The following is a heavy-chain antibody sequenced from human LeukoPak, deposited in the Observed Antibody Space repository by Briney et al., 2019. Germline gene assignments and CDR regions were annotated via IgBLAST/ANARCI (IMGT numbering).Heavy chain of an antibody. CDR3: ARDSGYSGYDI. V-gene: IGHV4-31*03. J-gene: IGHJ4*02. Sequence: SETLSLTCTVSGGSISSGGYYWSWIRQHPGKGLERIGYIYYSGSTYYNPSLKSRATISVDTSKNQFSLKLSSVTAADTAVYYCARDSGYSGYDIWGQGTLVTVSS. D-gene: IGHD5-12*01. CDR2: IYYSGST. CDR1: GGSISSGGYY.